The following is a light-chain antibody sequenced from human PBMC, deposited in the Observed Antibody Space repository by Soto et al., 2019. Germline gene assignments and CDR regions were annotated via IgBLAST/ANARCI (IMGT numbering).Light chain of an antibody. CDR1: QDIGRR. CDR2: AAS. J-gene: IGKJ5*01. CDR3: LRVYSFPRT. V-gene: IGKV1-12*01. Sequence: DIEMTQSPSSGSAPIGDRFAMTCRASQDIGRRLAWFQQKPGKAPKYLIQAASSLQGGVPSTFSGSGSGTDFTLTINTLHPEDFATYYCLRVYSFPRTFGQGTRLEI.